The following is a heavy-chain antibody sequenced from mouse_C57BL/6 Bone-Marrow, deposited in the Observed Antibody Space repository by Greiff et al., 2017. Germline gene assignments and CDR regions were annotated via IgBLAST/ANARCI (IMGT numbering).Heavy chain of an antibody. D-gene: IGHD4-1*01. CDR1: GYTFTSSW. CDR2: IYPGSGST. CDR3: ARSYWDWYFDV. V-gene: IGHV1-55*01. Sequence: QVQLQQPGAELVQPGASVKMSCKASGYTFTSSWIPWVKQRPGQGLEWIGEIYPGSGSTNYNEKFKSKATLTVDTSSRTAYMHLSSLTSEDSAVYYCARSYWDWYFDVWGTGTTVTVSA. J-gene: IGHJ1*03.